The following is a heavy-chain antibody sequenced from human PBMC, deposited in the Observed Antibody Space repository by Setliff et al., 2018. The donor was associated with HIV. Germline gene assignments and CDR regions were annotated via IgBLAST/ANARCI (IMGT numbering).Heavy chain of an antibody. J-gene: IGHJ4*02. CDR2: IYHTGIT. CDR1: GTSISSGNFY. Sequence: SETLSLTCSVSGTSISSGNFYWGWIRQPPGKGLEWIGSIYHTGITYDNPSLKSRVTISVDTSKNQILLRLSSVTAADTAVYYCARLSGGMVPNYWGQGTLVTVSS. CDR3: ARLSGGMVPNY. D-gene: IGHD3-10*01. V-gene: IGHV4-39*01.